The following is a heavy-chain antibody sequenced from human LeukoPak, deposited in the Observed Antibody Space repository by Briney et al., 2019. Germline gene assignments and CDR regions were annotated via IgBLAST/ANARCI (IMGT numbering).Heavy chain of an antibody. Sequence: SETLSLTCTVSGGSISSYYWSWIRQPPGKGLEWIGYIYTSGSTNYNPSLKSRVTISVDTSKNQFSLKLSSVTAADTAVYYCARSMRTADHVLTLDYWGQGTLVTVSS. CDR3: ARSMRTADHVLTLDY. V-gene: IGHV4-4*09. D-gene: IGHD3-9*01. CDR1: GGSISSYY. J-gene: IGHJ4*02. CDR2: IYTSGST.